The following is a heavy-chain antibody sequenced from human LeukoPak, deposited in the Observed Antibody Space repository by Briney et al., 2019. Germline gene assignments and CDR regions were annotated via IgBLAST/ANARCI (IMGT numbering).Heavy chain of an antibody. CDR3: AKDRGILPAKYFDY. CDR2: TNGRGTST. J-gene: IGHJ4*02. V-gene: IGHV3-23*01. CDR1: GFTFVNHA. D-gene: IGHD3-10*01. Sequence: PGGSLRLSCAASGFTFVNHAMSWVRQAPGKGLEWVSGTNGRGTSTYYADSVKGRFTISRDNSKNTLSLQMSSLRAEDTAVYYCAKDRGILPAKYFDYWGQGTLVTVSS.